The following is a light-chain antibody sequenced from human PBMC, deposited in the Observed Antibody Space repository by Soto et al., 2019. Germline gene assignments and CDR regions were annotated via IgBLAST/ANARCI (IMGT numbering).Light chain of an antibody. CDR1: QTVYSW. J-gene: IGKJ4*01. V-gene: IGKV1-5*03. CDR3: PQYSRYSLT. CDR2: KAS. Sequence: DIQMTQSPSTLSASVGDRVTITCRASQTVYSWLAWYQQKPGKAPKVLSYKASSLESGHPSRFSGSGSGTEFTLTISSLQPHDVATYYCPQYSRYSLTCGGGTKVEIK.